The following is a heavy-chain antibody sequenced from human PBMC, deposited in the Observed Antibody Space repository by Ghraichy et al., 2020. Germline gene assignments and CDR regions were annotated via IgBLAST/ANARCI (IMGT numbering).Heavy chain of an antibody. J-gene: IGHJ5*02. Sequence: SETLSLTCTVSGGSISSSSYYWGWIRQPPGKGLEWIGSIYYSGSTYYNPSLKSRVTISVDTSKNQFSLKLSFVTAADTAVYYCARSYSGWYNWFDPWGQGTLVTVSS. CDR2: IYYSGST. V-gene: IGHV4-39*01. CDR1: GGSISSSSYY. D-gene: IGHD6-19*01. CDR3: ARSYSGWYNWFDP.